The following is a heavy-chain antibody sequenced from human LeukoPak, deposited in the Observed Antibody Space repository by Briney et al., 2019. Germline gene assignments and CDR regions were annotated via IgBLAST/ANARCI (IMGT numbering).Heavy chain of an antibody. CDR1: GFTFDDYA. CDR2: ISWNSGSI. Sequence: PGRSLRLSCAASGFTFDDYAMHWVRQAPGKGLEWVSGISWNSGSIGYADSVKGRFTISRDNSKNTLYLQMNSLSAEDTAVYYCARVYDSSGYYASWGQGTLVTVSS. D-gene: IGHD3-22*01. V-gene: IGHV3-9*01. CDR3: ARVYDSSGYYAS. J-gene: IGHJ4*02.